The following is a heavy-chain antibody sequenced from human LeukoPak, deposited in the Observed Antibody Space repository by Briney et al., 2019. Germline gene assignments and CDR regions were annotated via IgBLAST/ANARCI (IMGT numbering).Heavy chain of an antibody. CDR2: ISYDGSNK. CDR3: VRDRYYYDSSGYSDY. CDR1: GFTFSSYA. D-gene: IGHD3-22*01. J-gene: IGHJ4*02. V-gene: IGHV3-30-3*01. Sequence: GGSLRLSCAASGFTFSSYAMHWVRQAPGKGLEWVAVISYDGSNKYYADSVKGRFTISRDNSKNTLYLQMNSLRAEDTAVYYCVRDRYYYDSSGYSDYWGQGTLVTVSS.